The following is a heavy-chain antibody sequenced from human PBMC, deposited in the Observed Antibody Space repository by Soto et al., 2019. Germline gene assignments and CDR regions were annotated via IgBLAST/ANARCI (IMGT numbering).Heavy chain of an antibody. Sequence: PGGSLRLSCVVSGFSFSTSWMGWVRQAPGNGLEWVATINQDGSETHYVDSVKGRFTISRDSAMNSVSLQMNSLRAEDTAVYYCARDTLWNTAMGVFDHWGQGTLVTV. CDR2: INQDGSET. CDR1: GFSFSTSW. J-gene: IGHJ4*02. CDR3: ARDTLWNTAMGVFDH. V-gene: IGHV3-7*03. D-gene: IGHD5-18*01.